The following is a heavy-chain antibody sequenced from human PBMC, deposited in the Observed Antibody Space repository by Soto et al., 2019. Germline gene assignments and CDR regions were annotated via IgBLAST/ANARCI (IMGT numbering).Heavy chain of an antibody. CDR1: GGSISSGGYY. V-gene: IGHV4-31*03. D-gene: IGHD3-9*01. Sequence: QVQLQESGPGLVKPSQTLSLTCTVSGGSISSGGYYWSWIRQHPGKGLEWIGYIYYSGSTYYNPSLKSRVTISVDTSKNQFSLKLSSVTAADTAVYYCAISYYDILTGYSGLDYWGQGTLVTVSS. CDR2: IYYSGST. CDR3: AISYYDILTGYSGLDY. J-gene: IGHJ4*02.